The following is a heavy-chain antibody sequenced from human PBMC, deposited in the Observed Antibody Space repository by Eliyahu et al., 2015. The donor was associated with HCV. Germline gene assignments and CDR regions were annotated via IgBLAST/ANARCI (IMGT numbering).Heavy chain of an antibody. V-gene: IGHV3-30-3*01. CDR3: TRGGCSGGACSFGSNDDY. Sequence: QVQLVESGGGVVQPGESLRLSCAASGFTFNXFYXHWVRQAPGKGLEWLTVITHDGSNKYYADSVKGRFTISRDNSKNTVSLQMNSLRSEDTAIYYCTRGGCSGGACSFGSNDDYWGQGTPVTVSS. J-gene: IGHJ4*02. D-gene: IGHD2-15*01. CDR1: GFTFNXFY. CDR2: ITHDGSNK.